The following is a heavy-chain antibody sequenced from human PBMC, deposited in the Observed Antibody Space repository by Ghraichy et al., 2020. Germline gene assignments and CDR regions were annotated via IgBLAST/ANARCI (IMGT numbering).Heavy chain of an antibody. J-gene: IGHJ4*02. V-gene: IGHV3-64*01. Sequence: GESLNISCAASGFTFSSYAMHWVRQAPGKGLESVSAISTDGGTTYYANSVKGRFTISRDNSKNTLYLQMGSLRAEDMGVFYCARGDSSGWYEYWGQGTLVTVSS. D-gene: IGHD6-13*01. CDR3: ARGDSSGWYEY. CDR1: GFTFSSYA. CDR2: ISTDGGTT.